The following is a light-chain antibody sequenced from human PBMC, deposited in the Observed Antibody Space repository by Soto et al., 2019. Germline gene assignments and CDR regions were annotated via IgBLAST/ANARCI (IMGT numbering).Light chain of an antibody. CDR3: QEYNTWPWT. CDR1: QSVSSY. V-gene: IGKV3-15*01. CDR2: GAS. Sequence: EMVLTQSPATLSLSPGARATLSCRASQSVSSYLAWYQQKPGQAPRVLIYGASTRATGIPARFTGSGSGTEFILTITSLQSEDSAVYYCQEYNTWPWTFGQGTKV. J-gene: IGKJ1*01.